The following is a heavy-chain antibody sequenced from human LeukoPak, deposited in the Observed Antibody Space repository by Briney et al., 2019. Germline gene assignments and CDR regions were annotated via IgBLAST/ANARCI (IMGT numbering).Heavy chain of an antibody. CDR2: INPSGGST. J-gene: IGHJ5*02. Sequence: ASVKVSCKASGYTFTSYYMHWVRQAPGQGLEWIGIINPSGGSTSYAQKFQGRVTMTRDTSTSTVYMELSSLRSEDTAVYYCARDTTRPRTYGGNSGGGNWFDPWGQGTLVTVSS. V-gene: IGHV1-46*01. D-gene: IGHD4-23*01. CDR1: GYTFTSYY. CDR3: ARDTTRPRTYGGNSGGGNWFDP.